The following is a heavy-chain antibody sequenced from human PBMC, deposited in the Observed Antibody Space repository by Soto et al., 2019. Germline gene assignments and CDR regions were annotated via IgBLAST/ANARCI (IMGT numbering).Heavy chain of an antibody. V-gene: IGHV4-30-4*01. CDR3: ARAEEYCSGGSCYSGWFDP. CDR2: IYYSGST. CDR1: GGSISSGDYY. Sequence: KPSETLSLTCTVSGGSISSGDYYWSWIRQPPGKGLEWIGYIYYSGSTYYNPSLKSRVTISVDTSKNQFSLKLSSVTAADTAVYYCARAEEYCSGGSCYSGWFDPWGQGTLVTVSS. J-gene: IGHJ5*02. D-gene: IGHD2-15*01.